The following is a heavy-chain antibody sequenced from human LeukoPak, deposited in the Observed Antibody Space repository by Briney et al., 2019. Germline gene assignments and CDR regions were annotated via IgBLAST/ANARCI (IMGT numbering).Heavy chain of an antibody. D-gene: IGHD2-2*01. J-gene: IGHJ5*02. V-gene: IGHV1-2*02. Sequence: ASVKVSCKASGYTFTGYYMHWVRQAPGQGLEWMGWINPNSGGTNYAQKCQGRVTMTRDTSISTAYMELSRLRSDDTAVYYCARGGVIVVVPAALSWFDPWRQGSLVSVSS. CDR3: ARGGVIVVVPAALSWFDP. CDR2: INPNSGGT. CDR1: GYTFTGYY.